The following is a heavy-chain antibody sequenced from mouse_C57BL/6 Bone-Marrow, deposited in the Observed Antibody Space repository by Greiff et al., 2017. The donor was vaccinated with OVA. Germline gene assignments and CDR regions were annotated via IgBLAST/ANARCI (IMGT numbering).Heavy chain of an antibody. D-gene: IGHD2-4*01. CDR1: GYTFTSYG. CDR3: ARYGDYEKNYFDY. CDR2: LYPRSGNT. V-gene: IGHV1-81*01. J-gene: IGHJ2*01. Sequence: QVQLQQSGAELARPGASVQLSCKASGYTFTSYGISWVKQRTGQGLEWIGELYPRSGNTYYNEKFKGKATLTADKSSSTAYMELRSLTSEDSAVYYCARYGDYEKNYFDYWGQGTTLTVSS.